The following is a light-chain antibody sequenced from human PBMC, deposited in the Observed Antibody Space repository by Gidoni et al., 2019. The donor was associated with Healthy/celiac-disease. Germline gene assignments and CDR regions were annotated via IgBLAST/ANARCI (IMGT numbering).Light chain of an antibody. CDR1: SYNIRAGYD. CDR3: QSYDSSLSGFVV. J-gene: IGLJ2*01. Sequence: QSVLPQPPSVSGAPGQRVTISCTWSSYNIRAGYDVHWYQQLPGTAPKLLIYGNSNRPSGVPYRFSGSKSGTSASLAITGLQAEDEADYYCQSYDSSLSGFVVFGGGTKLTVL. CDR2: GNS. V-gene: IGLV1-40*01.